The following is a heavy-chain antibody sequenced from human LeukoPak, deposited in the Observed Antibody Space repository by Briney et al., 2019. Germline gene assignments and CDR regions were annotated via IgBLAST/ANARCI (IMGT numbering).Heavy chain of an antibody. CDR3: ASDSSGYYFNY. J-gene: IGHJ4*02. Sequence: PETLSLTCTVSGGSISSYYWSWIRQPPGKGLEWIGYIYYSGSTNYNPSLKSRVTISVDTSKNQFSLKLSSVTAADTAVYYCASDSSGYYFNYWGQGTLVTVSS. V-gene: IGHV4-59*01. D-gene: IGHD3-22*01. CDR1: GGSISSYY. CDR2: IYYSGST.